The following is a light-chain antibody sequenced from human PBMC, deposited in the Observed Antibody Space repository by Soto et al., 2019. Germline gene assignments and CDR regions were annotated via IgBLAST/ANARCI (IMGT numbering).Light chain of an antibody. CDR3: QQRSNWPLT. Sequence: EIVMTQSPATLSVSPGERATLSCRPSQSVSSNLAWYQQKPGQAPRLLIYGASTRATGIPARFSGSGSGTDFTLTISSLEPEDFAVYYCQQRSNWPLTFGGGTKVDIK. J-gene: IGKJ4*01. V-gene: IGKV3-15*01. CDR1: QSVSSN. CDR2: GAS.